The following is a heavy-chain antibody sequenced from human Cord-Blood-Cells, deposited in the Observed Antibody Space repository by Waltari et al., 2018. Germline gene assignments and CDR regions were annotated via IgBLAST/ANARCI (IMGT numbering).Heavy chain of an antibody. Sequence: QVQLVQSGAEVKKPGASVKVSCKASGYTFTGYYMHWVRQAPGQGLEWMDWINPKSGGTNYAQKFQGWVTMTRDTSISTAYMELSRLRSDDTAVYYCATIAAAGAEYFQHWGQGTLVTGSS. CDR2: INPKSGGT. J-gene: IGHJ1*01. D-gene: IGHD6-13*01. CDR1: GYTFTGYY. V-gene: IGHV1-2*04. CDR3: ATIAAAGAEYFQH.